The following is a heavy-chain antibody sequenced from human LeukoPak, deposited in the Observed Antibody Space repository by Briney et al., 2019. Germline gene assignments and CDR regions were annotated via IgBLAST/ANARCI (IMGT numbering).Heavy chain of an antibody. V-gene: IGHV3-53*01. Sequence: GGSLRLSCAASGFTVSNNYMSWVRQAPGKGLEWVSVVYSGGSTYYAESVKGRSTISRDNSKNTLYLQMNSLRAEDTAVYYCARDHRSYYDVSGDYYFDNWGQGTLVTVSS. D-gene: IGHD3-22*01. CDR2: VYSGGST. CDR1: GFTVSNNY. CDR3: ARDHRSYYDVSGDYYFDN. J-gene: IGHJ4*02.